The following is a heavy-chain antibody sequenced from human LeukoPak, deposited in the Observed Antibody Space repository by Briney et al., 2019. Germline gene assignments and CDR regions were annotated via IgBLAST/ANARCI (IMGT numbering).Heavy chain of an antibody. V-gene: IGHV4-34*01. D-gene: IGHD3-10*01. Sequence: SETLSLTCAVYGGSFSGYYWSWIRQPPGKGLELIGDINHSGSTNYNPSLKSRVTISVDTSKNQFSLKLSSVTAADTAVYYCARGRNYYGSKDYYYGMDVLGQGTTVTVSS. CDR3: ARGRNYYGSKDYYYGMDV. J-gene: IGHJ6*02. CDR2: INHSGST. CDR1: GGSFSGYY.